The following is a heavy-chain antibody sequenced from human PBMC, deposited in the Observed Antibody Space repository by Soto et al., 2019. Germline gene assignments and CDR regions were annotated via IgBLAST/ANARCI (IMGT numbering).Heavy chain of an antibody. CDR3: ARWGTTGGFDL. CDR1: GFRFKSFV. D-gene: IGHD3-16*01. V-gene: IGHV3-30*19. Sequence: QVQLVESGGGVVQPGTSLRLSCAASGFRFKSFVMHWVRQAPGKGLEWVAFTSYDGNNKYYGDSVKGRFTVSRDNSKNTLHLQMDSLRPEDTALYYCARWGTTGGFDLWGQGTLVSVSS. J-gene: IGHJ4*02. CDR2: TSYDGNNK.